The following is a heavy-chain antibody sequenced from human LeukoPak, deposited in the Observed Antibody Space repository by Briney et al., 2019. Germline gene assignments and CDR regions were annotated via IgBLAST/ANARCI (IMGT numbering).Heavy chain of an antibody. Sequence: SETLSLICTVPGGSLSSGDFYWSWIRQHPGKGLEWIGYIYYSGTPYYSPSLKSRVTISLDTTKNQFSVKLNSVTAADTAVYYCARAYSNSTGSYFLPSYYFDYWGQGTLVTVSS. CDR1: GGSLSSGDFY. CDR2: IYYSGTP. D-gene: IGHD1-26*01. CDR3: ARAYSNSTGSYFLPSYYFDY. V-gene: IGHV4-31*03. J-gene: IGHJ4*02.